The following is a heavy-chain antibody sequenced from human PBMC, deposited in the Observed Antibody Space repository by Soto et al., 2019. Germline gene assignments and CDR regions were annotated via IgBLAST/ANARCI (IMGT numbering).Heavy chain of an antibody. J-gene: IGHJ4*02. D-gene: IGHD3-9*01. CDR2: IDWADDT. CDR1: GFSLTSSGVA. Sequence: QVTLRESGPTLVKPTQTLTLTCTFSGFSLTSSGVAVGWIRQPPGKALEWLASIDWADDTHYNPSLKTRAIITGDTSKNQVVLTMANMEHTDTATYYCARIVWLIFAFWGQGTPVTVSS. V-gene: IGHV2-5*02. CDR3: ARIVWLIFAF.